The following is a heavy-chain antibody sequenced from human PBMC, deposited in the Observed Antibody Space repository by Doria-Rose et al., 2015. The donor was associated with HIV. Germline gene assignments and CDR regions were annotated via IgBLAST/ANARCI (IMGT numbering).Heavy chain of an antibody. CDR2: LWYDGSNK. D-gene: IGHD3-22*01. CDR1: GFTFSSYG. Sequence: QVQLVQSGGGVVQPGRSLRLPCAASGFTFSSYGMHWVRQAPGKGLEWVAVLWYDGSNKYYADSVKGRFTISRDNSKNTLYLQMNSLRAEDTAVYYCARDRADYYDSSGSDAFDIWGQGTMVTVSS. V-gene: IGHV3-33*01. J-gene: IGHJ3*02. CDR3: ARDRADYYDSSGSDAFDI.